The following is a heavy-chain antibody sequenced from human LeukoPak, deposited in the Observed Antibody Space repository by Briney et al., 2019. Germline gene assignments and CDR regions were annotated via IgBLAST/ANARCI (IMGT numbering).Heavy chain of an antibody. CDR2: FDPEDGET. Sequence: ASVKVSCKVSGYTLTELSMHWVRQAPGKGLEWMGGFDPEDGETIYAQKFQGRVTMTEDTSTDTAYMELSSLRSEDTAVYYCATPASYSRIFDYWGRGTLVTVSS. CDR3: ATPASYSRIFDY. J-gene: IGHJ4*02. CDR1: GYTLTELS. V-gene: IGHV1-24*01. D-gene: IGHD6-13*01.